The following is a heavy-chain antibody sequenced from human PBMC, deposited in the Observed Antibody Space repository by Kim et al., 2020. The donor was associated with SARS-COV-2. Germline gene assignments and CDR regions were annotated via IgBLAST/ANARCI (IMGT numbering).Heavy chain of an antibody. CDR2: IYYSGST. V-gene: IGHV4-30-4*01. J-gene: IGHJ4*02. Sequence: SETLSLTCTVSGGSISSGDYYWSWIRQPPGKGLEWIGYIYYSGSTYYNPSLKSRVTISVDTSKNQFSLKLSSVTAADTAVYYCARGNPPFAYCGGDCSRWGQGTLVTVSS. D-gene: IGHD2-21*02. CDR3: ARGNPPFAYCGGDCSR. CDR1: GGSISSGDYY.